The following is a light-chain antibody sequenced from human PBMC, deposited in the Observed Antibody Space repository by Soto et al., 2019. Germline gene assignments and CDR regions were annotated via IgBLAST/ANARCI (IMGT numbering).Light chain of an antibody. V-gene: IGLV2-14*01. CDR3: TSYASSSTHVV. CDR1: SSGIGGYDY. Sequence: QSALTQPASVSGSPGQSITLSCTGTSSGIGGYDYVSWYQRYPGKAPKLIIYDVNNRPSGVSNRFSGSKSGNTASLTISGLQAEDEADYYCTSYASSSTHVVFGGGTQLTVL. J-gene: IGLJ2*01. CDR2: DVN.